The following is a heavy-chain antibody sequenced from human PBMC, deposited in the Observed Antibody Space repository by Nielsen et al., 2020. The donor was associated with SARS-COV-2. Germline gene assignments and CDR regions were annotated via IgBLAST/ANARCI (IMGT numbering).Heavy chain of an antibody. J-gene: IGHJ6*03. CDR3: ARGHLVVVPSPLLGLGPIFYYFCLDV. CDR2: VYHSGAT. Sequence: GSLRLSCAASGFTFSSYAMSWVRQAPGKGLEWIGEVYHSGATNYNPSLRSRVTLSMDKSRNQFSLKMTAVTAADTAVYFCARGHLVVVPSPLLGLGPIFYYFCLDVWGKGTTVTVSS. CDR1: GFTFSSYAM. V-gene: IGHV4-4*01. D-gene: IGHD2-2*02.